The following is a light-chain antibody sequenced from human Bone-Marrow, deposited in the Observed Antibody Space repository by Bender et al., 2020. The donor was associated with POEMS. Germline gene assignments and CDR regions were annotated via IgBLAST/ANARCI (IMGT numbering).Light chain of an antibody. J-gene: IGLJ3*02. CDR3: QSYAGDNIWV. Sequence: QSVLTQPASVSGSPGQSITISCTGSSTDIGNSNLVSWYQHLPGKVPQVILFDVDKRPSGVSCRFSGSKSGTTASLTISGLRPEDESTYYCQSYAGDNIWVFGGGTQLTVL. V-gene: IGLV2-23*02. CDR2: DVD. CDR1: STDIGNSNL.